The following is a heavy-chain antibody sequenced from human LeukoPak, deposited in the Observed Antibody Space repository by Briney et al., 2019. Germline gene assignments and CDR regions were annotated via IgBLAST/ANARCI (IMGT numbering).Heavy chain of an antibody. D-gene: IGHD4-11*01. Sequence: GGSLRLSCAASGFTFDDYGMSWVRQAPGKGLEWVSGINWNGVTTRYADSVKGRFTISRDNAKNSLYLQMNSLRAEDTAFYYCARERGGDYSNSYYYYSMDVWGKGTTVTVSS. V-gene: IGHV3-20*04. CDR1: GFTFDDYG. CDR2: INWNGVTT. J-gene: IGHJ6*03. CDR3: ARERGGDYSNSYYYYSMDV.